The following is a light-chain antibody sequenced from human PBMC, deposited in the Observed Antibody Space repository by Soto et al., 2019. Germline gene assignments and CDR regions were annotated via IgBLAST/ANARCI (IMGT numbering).Light chain of an antibody. CDR1: QSVSSY. Sequence: EIVLTQSPATLSLSPGERATLSCRASQSVSSYLAWYQQKPSQAPRLLIYDASNRATGIPARFSSNGSGTVFTLSISSLEPEDFAVYYCQQRSNWPPSTFGQGTRLEIK. CDR3: QQRSNWPPST. CDR2: DAS. V-gene: IGKV3-11*01. J-gene: IGKJ5*01.